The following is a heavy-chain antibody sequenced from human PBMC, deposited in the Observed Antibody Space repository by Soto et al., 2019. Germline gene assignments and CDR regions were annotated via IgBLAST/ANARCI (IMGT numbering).Heavy chain of an antibody. CDR2: IYYSGST. CDR1: GGSISSGGYC. Sequence: SETLSLTCTVSGGSISSGGYCWSWIRQHPGKGLEWIGYIYYSGSTYYNPSLKSRVTISVDTSKNQFSLKLSSVTAADTAVYYCARAIYGSGSYYNGGGRNYYMDVWGKGTTVTVSS. V-gene: IGHV4-31*03. CDR3: ARAIYGSGSYYNGGGRNYYMDV. J-gene: IGHJ6*03. D-gene: IGHD3-10*01.